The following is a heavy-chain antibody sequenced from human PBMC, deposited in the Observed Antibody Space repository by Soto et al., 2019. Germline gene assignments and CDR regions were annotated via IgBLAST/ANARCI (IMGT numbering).Heavy chain of an antibody. Sequence: GGSLRLSCAAPGFTFSNYGMHWVRQAPGKGLEWVAVISYDGSNKYYADSVKGRFTISRDNSKNTLYLQMNSLRAEDTAMYYCAKNPYTVTYYPIDYWGQGTLVTVSS. D-gene: IGHD4-17*01. CDR3: AKNPYTVTYYPIDY. CDR1: GFTFSNYG. CDR2: ISYDGSNK. V-gene: IGHV3-30*18. J-gene: IGHJ4*02.